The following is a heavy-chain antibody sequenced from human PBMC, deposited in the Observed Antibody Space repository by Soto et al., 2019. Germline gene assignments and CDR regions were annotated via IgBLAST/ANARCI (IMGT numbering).Heavy chain of an antibody. CDR2: TYYMSKWYN. CDR3: ARENIQLWFFIDY. CDR1: GDSVSNNNAA. V-gene: IGHV6-1*01. Sequence: PSQTLSLTCAIPGDSVSNNNAAWNWIRQSPSRGLEWLGRTYYMSKWYNDYAVSVKSRITINADTSKNQFSLQLNSVTPEDTAVYYCARENIQLWFFIDYWGQGNPVTVSS. D-gene: IGHD5-18*01. J-gene: IGHJ4*02.